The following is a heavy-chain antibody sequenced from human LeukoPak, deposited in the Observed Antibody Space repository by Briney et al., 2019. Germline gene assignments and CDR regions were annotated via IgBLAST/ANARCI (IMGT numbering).Heavy chain of an antibody. CDR2: IHYSGKV. J-gene: IGHJ4*02. CDR3: ARQSGDQSSAWYFDA. D-gene: IGHD6-19*01. V-gene: IGHV4-39*01. CDR1: GGSLRSSGHW. Sequence: PSETLSLTCTVSGGSLRSSGHWWVWIRQPPGKGLEWFGSIHYSGKVYYNPSLKSRVTTSVDTSTDQFSLRLSSATAADTAIYYCARQSGDQSSAWYFDAWGQGTLVTVSS.